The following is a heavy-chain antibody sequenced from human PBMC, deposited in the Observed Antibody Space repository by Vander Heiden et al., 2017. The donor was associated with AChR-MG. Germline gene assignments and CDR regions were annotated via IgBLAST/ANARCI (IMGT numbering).Heavy chain of an antibody. Sequence: QITLKESGPTLVKPTQTLTLTCTFSGFSPSTSGVGVGWIRQPPGKALEWLALIYWDDDKRYSPSLKSRLTITKDTSKNQVVLTMTNMDPVDTATYYCAHRRREQWLVTRSGWFDPWGQGTLVTVSS. V-gene: IGHV2-5*02. J-gene: IGHJ5*02. D-gene: IGHD6-19*01. CDR3: AHRRREQWLVTRSGWFDP. CDR1: GFSPSTSGVG. CDR2: IYWDDDK.